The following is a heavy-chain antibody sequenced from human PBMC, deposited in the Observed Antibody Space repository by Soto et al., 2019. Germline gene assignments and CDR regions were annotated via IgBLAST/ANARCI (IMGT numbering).Heavy chain of an antibody. CDR1: GYTFTSYD. D-gene: IGHD3-16*01. J-gene: IGHJ2*01. CDR2: MNPNSGNT. V-gene: IGHV1-8*01. CDR3: AREITAYWYFDL. Sequence: QVQLVQSGAEVKKPGASVKVSCKASGYTFTSYDINWVRQATGQGLEWMGWMNPNSGNTGYAQKFQGRVTMTRNTSISTAYMELSSLRSEDTVVYYCAREITAYWYFDLWGRGTLVTVSS.